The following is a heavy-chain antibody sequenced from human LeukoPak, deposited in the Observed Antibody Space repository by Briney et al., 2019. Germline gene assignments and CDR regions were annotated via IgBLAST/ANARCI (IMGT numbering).Heavy chain of an antibody. V-gene: IGHV4-34*10. CDR2: INYGGST. Sequence: SETLSLTCAVYGGSFSGYYWSWVRQTPEKGLEWIGEINYGGSTNYNPSLKSRVTMSVDTSRNQFFLRLSSVTAADTAVYYCARFSEYYHSSVHYLDYWGQGTLVSVSS. CDR1: GGSFSGYY. J-gene: IGHJ4*02. D-gene: IGHD3-22*01. CDR3: ARFSEYYHSSVHYLDY.